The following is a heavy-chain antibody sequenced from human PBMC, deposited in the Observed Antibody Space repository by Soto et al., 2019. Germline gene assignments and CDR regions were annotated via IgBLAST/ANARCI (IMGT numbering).Heavy chain of an antibody. CDR1: GGSISSGGYY. J-gene: IGHJ5*02. V-gene: IGHV4-31*03. CDR2: IYYSGST. D-gene: IGHD6-13*01. Sequence: QVQLQESGPGLVKPSQTLSLTCTVSGGSISSGGYYWSWIRQHPGKGLEWIGYIYYSGSTYYNPALKSRVTISVDTSKNQFCLKLSSVTAADTAVYYCARVFSDSSSFFDPWGQGTLVTVSS. CDR3: ARVFSDSSSFFDP.